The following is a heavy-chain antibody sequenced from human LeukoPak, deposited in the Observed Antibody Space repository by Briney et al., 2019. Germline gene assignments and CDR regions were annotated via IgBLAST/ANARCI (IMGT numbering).Heavy chain of an antibody. D-gene: IGHD2-8*01. Sequence: SETLSLTCAVYSGSFSGYYWSWIRQPPGKGLEWIGEINHSGSTNYNPSLKSRVTISVDTSKNQFSLKLSSVTAADTAVYYCARGNGYWGQGTLVTVSS. CDR1: SGSFSGYY. J-gene: IGHJ4*02. CDR3: ARGNGY. V-gene: IGHV4-34*01. CDR2: INHSGST.